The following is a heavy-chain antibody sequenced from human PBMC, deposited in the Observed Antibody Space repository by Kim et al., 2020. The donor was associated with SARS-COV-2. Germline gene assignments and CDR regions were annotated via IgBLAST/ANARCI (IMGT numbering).Heavy chain of an antibody. Sequence: SETLSLTCTVSGGSISTAFYWCWLRQPPGKGLEWIGSVYYTGDTYYSPSLKGRVTIYVDTSKNQFSLDVNSVTAADTAMYYCARPSSRFGDYALWGQGTPVTVFS. CDR2: VYYTGDT. J-gene: IGHJ4*02. V-gene: IGHV4-39*01. CDR1: GGSISTAFY. D-gene: IGHD3-10*01. CDR3: ARPSSRFGDYAL.